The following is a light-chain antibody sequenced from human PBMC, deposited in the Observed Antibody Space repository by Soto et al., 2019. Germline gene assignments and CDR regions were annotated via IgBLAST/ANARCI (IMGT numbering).Light chain of an antibody. CDR2: EGK. J-gene: IGLJ1*01. V-gene: IGLV2-14*02. CDR3: QSYDSSLSGDV. Sequence: QSVMTQPASMSGSPGQSITISCTGTSSNVGNYYLVSWYQQLPGKAPKLIIYEGKQRPSGISDRFSGSKSGNTASLTITGLQAEDEADYYCQSYDSSLSGDVFGTGTKLTVL. CDR1: SSNVGNYYL.